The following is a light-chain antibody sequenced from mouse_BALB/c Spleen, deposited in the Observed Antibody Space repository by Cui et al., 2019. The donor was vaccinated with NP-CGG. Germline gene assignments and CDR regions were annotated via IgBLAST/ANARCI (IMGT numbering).Light chain of an antibody. V-gene: IGLV1*01. CDR2: GTN. CDR3: ALWYSNHWV. Sequence: VVTHDYALTTSPGETVTLTCRSSTGAITTSNYANWVQEKPDHLFTGLIGGTNNRAPGVPARFSGSLIGDKAALTITGAQTEDEAIYFCALWYSNHWVFGGGTKLTVL. CDR1: TGAITTSNY. J-gene: IGLJ1*01.